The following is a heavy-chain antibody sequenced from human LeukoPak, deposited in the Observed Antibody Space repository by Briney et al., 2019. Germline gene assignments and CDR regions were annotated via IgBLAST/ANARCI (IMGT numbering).Heavy chain of an antibody. Sequence: PGGSLRLSCAASGFTFSDYYMSWIRQAPGKGLEWVSYISSSGSTIYYADSVKGRFTISRDNSKNMLYLQMNSLRAEDTAIYYCAKEAGSMLPCDYWGQGTLVTVSS. CDR3: AKEAGSMLPCDY. CDR2: ISSSGSTI. D-gene: IGHD2-8*01. V-gene: IGHV3-11*01. CDR1: GFTFSDYY. J-gene: IGHJ4*02.